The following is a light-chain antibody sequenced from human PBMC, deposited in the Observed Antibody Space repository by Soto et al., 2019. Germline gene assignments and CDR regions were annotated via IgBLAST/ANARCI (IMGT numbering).Light chain of an antibody. Sequence: QSVLTQPASVSWSPGQSISISCTGTTSDVGRYNYVSWYQQHPGKAPKLMIYDVSYRPSWVSNRFSGSKSGITASLTISGLQAEDEADYYCNSFTTSSTYVFGTGTRSPS. V-gene: IGLV2-14*03. CDR1: TSDVGRYNY. CDR3: NSFTTSSTYV. J-gene: IGLJ1*01. CDR2: DVS.